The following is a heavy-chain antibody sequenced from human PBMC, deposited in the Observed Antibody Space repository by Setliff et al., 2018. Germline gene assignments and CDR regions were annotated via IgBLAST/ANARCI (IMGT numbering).Heavy chain of an antibody. CDR2: ISGYTGNT. CDR1: GYTFTSYG. Sequence: ASVKVSCKASGYTFTSYGISWVRQAPGQGLEWMGWISGYTGNTNYAHKLQGRVTLTTDTSTGTAYMELRSLRSDDTAVYYCSRLVRYCTVTSCQRASGGEHWGQGTLVTVSS. J-gene: IGHJ1*01. V-gene: IGHV1-18*01. CDR3: SRLVRYCTVTSCQRASGGEH. D-gene: IGHD2-8*02.